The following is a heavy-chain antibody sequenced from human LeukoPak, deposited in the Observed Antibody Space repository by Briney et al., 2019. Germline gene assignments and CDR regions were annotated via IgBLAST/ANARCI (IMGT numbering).Heavy chain of an antibody. CDR3: ARAPSSSYYDFWSGYNYFDY. V-gene: IGHV4-59*01. CDR1: GGSISSYY. J-gene: IGHJ4*02. Sequence: PSETLSLTCTVSGGSISSYYWSWIRQPPGKGLEWIGYIYYSGSTNYNPSLESRVTISVDTSKNQFSLKLSSVTAADTAVYYCARAPSSSYYDFWSGYNYFDYWGQGTLVTVSS. D-gene: IGHD3-3*01. CDR2: IYYSGST.